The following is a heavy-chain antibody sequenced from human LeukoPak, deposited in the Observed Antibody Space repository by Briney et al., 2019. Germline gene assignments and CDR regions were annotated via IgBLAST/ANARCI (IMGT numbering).Heavy chain of an antibody. D-gene: IGHD4-17*01. J-gene: IGHJ4*02. CDR1: GFTFNSYA. V-gene: IGHV3-23*01. CDR3: AKDAMATVTYFDY. Sequence: GGSLRLSCAPSGFTFNSYAMSWVRQAPGKGLEWVSGLSGSGGGTDYADSVKGRFTISRDNSRNTLYLQMNSLRSEDTAVYYCAKDAMATVTYFDYWGQGSLVTVSS. CDR2: LSGSGGGT.